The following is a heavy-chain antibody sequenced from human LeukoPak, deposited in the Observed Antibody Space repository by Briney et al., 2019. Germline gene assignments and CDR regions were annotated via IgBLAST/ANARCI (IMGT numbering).Heavy chain of an antibody. V-gene: IGHV1-18*01. J-gene: IGHJ4*02. CDR3: AREGASPYYDSSGYYHYFDY. Sequence: ASVKVSCKASGYTFTIYGISWVRQAPGQGLEWMGWISAYNGNTNYAQKLQGRVTMTTDTSTSTDYMELRSLRSDDTAVYYCAREGASPYYDSSGYYHYFDYWGQGTLVTVSS. CDR2: ISAYNGNT. CDR1: GYTFTIYG. D-gene: IGHD3-22*01.